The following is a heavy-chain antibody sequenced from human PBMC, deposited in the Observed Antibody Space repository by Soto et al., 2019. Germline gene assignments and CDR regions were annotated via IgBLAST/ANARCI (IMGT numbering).Heavy chain of an antibody. Sequence: QVQLVESGGGVVQPGRSLRLSCAASGFTFSSYGMHWVRQAPGKGLEWVAVIWYDGSNKYYADSVKGRFTISRDNSKNTLYLQMNSLRAEDTAVYYCARDGEDAAMPYFDYWGQGTLVAVSS. J-gene: IGHJ4*02. CDR1: GFTFSSYG. V-gene: IGHV3-33*01. D-gene: IGHD5-18*01. CDR3: ARDGEDAAMPYFDY. CDR2: IWYDGSNK.